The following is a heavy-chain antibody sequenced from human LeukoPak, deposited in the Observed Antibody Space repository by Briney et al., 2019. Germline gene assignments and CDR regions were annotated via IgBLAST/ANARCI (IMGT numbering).Heavy chain of an antibody. CDR1: GYSFTSYW. Sequence: AESRKISCKGSGYSFTSYWIGWGRQMPGKGLEWMGIIYPGDSDTRYSPSFQGQVTISADKSISTAYLQWSSLKASDTAMYYCARHVRGVYDSSGYYLDYWGQGTLVTVSS. CDR2: IYPGDSDT. CDR3: ARHVRGVYDSSGYYLDY. V-gene: IGHV5-51*01. D-gene: IGHD3-22*01. J-gene: IGHJ4*02.